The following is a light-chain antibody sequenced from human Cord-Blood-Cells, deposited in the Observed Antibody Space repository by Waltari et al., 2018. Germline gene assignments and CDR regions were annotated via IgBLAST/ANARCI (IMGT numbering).Light chain of an antibody. CDR2: DVS. V-gene: IGLV2-11*01. CDR3: CSYAGGYTFEV. J-gene: IGLJ3*02. CDR1: SSDVGGYNS. Sequence: QSALTQPRSVSGSPGQSVTISCTGTSSDVGGYNSVSWYQQHPGKAPKLMIYDVSKRPSGVPDRFSGSKSGNTASLTISGLQAGDEADYYCCSYAGGYTFEVFGGGTKLTAL.